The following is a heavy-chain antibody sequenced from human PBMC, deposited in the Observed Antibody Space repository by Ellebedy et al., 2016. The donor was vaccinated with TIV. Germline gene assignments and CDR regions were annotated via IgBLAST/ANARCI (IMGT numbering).Heavy chain of an antibody. CDR2: TYYRSKWYN. V-gene: IGHV6-1*01. Sequence: QTLSLTCAISGDSVSSNSAASNSLRQSPSRGLAWLGRTYYRSKWYNDYAVSVKSRITINPDTSKNQFSLQLNSVTPEDTAVYYCARGFTKGWVGAAIWDYWGQGTLVTVSS. J-gene: IGHJ4*02. CDR3: ARGFTKGWVGAAIWDY. D-gene: IGHD2-15*01. CDR1: GDSVSSNSAA.